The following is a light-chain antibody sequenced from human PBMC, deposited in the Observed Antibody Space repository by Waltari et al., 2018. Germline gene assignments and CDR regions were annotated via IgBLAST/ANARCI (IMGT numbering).Light chain of an antibody. CDR3: NSFAGSDTVV. CDR2: DVN. CDR1: SGDIGAYNS. J-gene: IGLJ2*01. Sequence: QSALTQPPSASGSPGQSVTISCTGTSGDIGAYNSVNWYRQHPGKVPKLMIYDVNRPPSGVPDRFSGPTSGNTASLTVSGLQPEDEAVYYCNSFAGSDTVVFGGGTTLTVL. V-gene: IGLV2-8*01.